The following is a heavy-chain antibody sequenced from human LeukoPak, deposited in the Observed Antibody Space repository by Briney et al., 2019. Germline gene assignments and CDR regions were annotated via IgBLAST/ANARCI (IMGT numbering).Heavy chain of an antibody. J-gene: IGHJ4*02. V-gene: IGHV4-34*01. CDR3: ARGRSRRRPFDY. CDR1: GGSFSGYY. D-gene: IGHD6-25*01. CDR2: INHSGST. Sequence: PSETLSLTCAVYGGSFSGYYWSWIRQPPGKGLEWIGEINHSGSTNYNPSLKSRVTISVDTSKNQFSLKLSSVTAADTAVYYCARGRSRRRPFDYWGQGTLVTVSS.